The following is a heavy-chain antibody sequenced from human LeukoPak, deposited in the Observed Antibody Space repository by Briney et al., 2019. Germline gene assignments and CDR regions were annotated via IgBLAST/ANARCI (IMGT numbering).Heavy chain of an antibody. Sequence: SETLSLTCTVSGGSISSYYWSWIRQPPGKGLEWIGYIYYSGSTDYNPSLKSRVTISVDTSKNQFSLKLSSVTAADTAVYYCASYSYYYDSSGYFDYWGQGTLVTVSS. V-gene: IGHV4-59*01. CDR3: ASYSYYYDSSGYFDY. J-gene: IGHJ4*02. CDR2: IYYSGST. CDR1: GGSISSYY. D-gene: IGHD3-22*01.